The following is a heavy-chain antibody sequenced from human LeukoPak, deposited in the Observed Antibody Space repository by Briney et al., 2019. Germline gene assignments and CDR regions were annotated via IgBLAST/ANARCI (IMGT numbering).Heavy chain of an antibody. CDR2: IYSGGST. J-gene: IGHJ4*02. CDR1: GFTVSSNY. V-gene: IGHV3-66*01. D-gene: IGHD4-17*01. Sequence: GGSLRLSCAASGFTVSSNYMSWVRQAPGKGLEWVSVIYSGGSTYYADSVKGRFTISRDNSKNTLYLQMNSLRAEDTAVYYCARLTVTTGDYFDYWGQGTLVTVSS. CDR3: ARLTVTTGDYFDY.